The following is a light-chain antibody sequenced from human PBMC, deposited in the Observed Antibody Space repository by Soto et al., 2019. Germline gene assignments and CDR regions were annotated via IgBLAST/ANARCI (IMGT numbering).Light chain of an antibody. CDR1: QSVSSRY. J-gene: IGKJ1*01. V-gene: IGKV3-20*01. CDR2: SAS. Sequence: EIVLTQSPGTLSLSPGERATVSCRASQSVSSRYLAWYQQKPGQAPRLLIYSASSRATGIPDRFSGSGSATDFTLTISRLEPEDFAVYYCQQSETFGQGTKVEIK. CDR3: QQSET.